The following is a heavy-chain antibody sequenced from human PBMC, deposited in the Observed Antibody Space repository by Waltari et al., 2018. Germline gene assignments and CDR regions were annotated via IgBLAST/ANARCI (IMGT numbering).Heavy chain of an antibody. Sequence: QVQLQESGPGLVTPSETLSLTCTVSGGSISSHYWRWIRQPPGKGLEWIGYIYYSGSTNYNPSLKSRVTISVDTSKNQFSLKLSSVTAADTAVYYCASFSSQQRVFPYWGQGTLVTVSS. J-gene: IGHJ4*02. V-gene: IGHV4-59*11. CDR3: ASFSSQQRVFPY. CDR2: IYYSGST. CDR1: GGSISSHY. D-gene: IGHD6-13*01.